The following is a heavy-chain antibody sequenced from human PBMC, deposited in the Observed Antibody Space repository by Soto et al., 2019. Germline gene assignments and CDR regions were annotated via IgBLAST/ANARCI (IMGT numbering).Heavy chain of an antibody. CDR3: ATSYDSGFDP. J-gene: IGHJ5*02. CDR2: IKPDNGDT. V-gene: IGHV1-18*04. D-gene: IGHD5-12*01. Sequence: QLQLVQSGAEVERPGASVRVSCKAYGYPFSKYGISWIRQAPGQGLEWMGWIKPDNGDTNYAQKFQGRVTMTTDISSNTAYMVLRSLRSDDTAVYYCATSYDSGFDPWGQGTLVSVSS. CDR1: GYPFSKYG.